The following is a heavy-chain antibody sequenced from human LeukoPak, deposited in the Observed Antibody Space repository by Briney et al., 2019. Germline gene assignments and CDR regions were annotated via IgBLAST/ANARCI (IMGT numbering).Heavy chain of an antibody. CDR3: AREVRPKYIAAAGNGGWFDP. D-gene: IGHD6-13*01. V-gene: IGHV1-18*01. CDR2: VSAYNGNT. J-gene: IGHJ5*02. Sequence: ASVKVSCKASGYTFTSYGISWVRQAPGQGLEWMGWVSAYNGNTNYAQKLQGRVTMTTDTSTSTAYMELRSLRSDDTAVYYCAREVRPKYIAAAGNGGWFDPWGQGTLVTVSS. CDR1: GYTFTSYG.